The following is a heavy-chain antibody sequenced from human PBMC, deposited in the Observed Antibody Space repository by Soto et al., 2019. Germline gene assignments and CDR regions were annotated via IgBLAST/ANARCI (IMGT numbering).Heavy chain of an antibody. J-gene: IGHJ4*02. V-gene: IGHV3-66*01. CDR3: ARGDYGDYVGVY. CDR1: GFTVSSNY. D-gene: IGHD4-17*01. CDR2: IYSGGST. Sequence: EVQLVESGGGLVQPGGSLRLSCAASGFTVSSNYMSWVRQAPGKGLEWVSVIYSGGSTYYADSVKGRFTISRDNSKNTLYLQMNSLRAEDTAVYYCARGDYGDYVGVYWSQGTLVTVSS.